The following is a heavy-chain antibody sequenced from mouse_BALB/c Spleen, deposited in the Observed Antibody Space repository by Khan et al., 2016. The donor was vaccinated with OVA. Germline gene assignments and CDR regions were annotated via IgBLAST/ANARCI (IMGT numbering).Heavy chain of an antibody. J-gene: IGHJ4*01. CDR3: TRWSYFAMDY. Sequence: LQQPGSELVRPGASVKLSCKASGYTFPSYWMHWVKQRPGQGLEWIGNIYPGSGRTKYDETFKSKATLTVDTSSSTAYMQLSSLTSEDSAVYYCTRWSYFAMDYWGQGTSVTVAS. CDR2: IYPGSGRT. CDR1: GYTFPSYW. V-gene: IGHV1S22*01.